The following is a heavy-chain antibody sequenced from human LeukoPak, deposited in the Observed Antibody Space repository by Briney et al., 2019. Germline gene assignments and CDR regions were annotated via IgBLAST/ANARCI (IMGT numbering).Heavy chain of an antibody. CDR2: MNPNSGNT. CDR3: ARTPDDYSNHNWFDP. J-gene: IGHJ5*02. D-gene: IGHD4-11*01. Sequence: VSVKVSCKASGYTFTSYDINWVRQATGQGLEWMGWMNPNSGNTGYAQKFQGRVTMTRNTSISTAYMELSSLRSEDTAVYYCARTPDDYSNHNWFDPWGQGTLVTVSS. V-gene: IGHV1-8*01. CDR1: GYTFTSYD.